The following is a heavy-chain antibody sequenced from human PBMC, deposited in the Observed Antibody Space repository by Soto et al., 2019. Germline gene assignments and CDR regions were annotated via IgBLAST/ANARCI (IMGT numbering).Heavy chain of an antibody. CDR3: ARARSPDYYGMDV. D-gene: IGHD1-26*01. V-gene: IGHV3-74*01. CDR2: INSDGSST. CDR1: GFTFSNHW. J-gene: IGHJ6*02. Sequence: LRLSCAASGFTFSNHWMHWVRQAPGKGLVWVSRINSDGSSTHYADSVKGRFTISRDNAKNTLCVQMNSLRAEDTAVYYCARARSPDYYGMDVWGQGTTVTVSS.